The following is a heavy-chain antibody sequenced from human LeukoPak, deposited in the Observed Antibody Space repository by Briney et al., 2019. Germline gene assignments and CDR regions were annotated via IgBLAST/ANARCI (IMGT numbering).Heavy chain of an antibody. V-gene: IGHV4-34*01. CDR2: INHSGST. CDR3: ARGYHDYVWGSYRWVRAPYFDY. Sequence: SETLSLTCAVYGGSFSGYCWSWIRQPPGKGLEWIGEINHSGSTNYNPSLKSRVTISVDTSKNQFSLKLSSVTAADTAVYYCARGYHDYVWGSYRWVRAPYFDYWGQGTLVTVAS. CDR1: GGSFSGYC. D-gene: IGHD3-16*02. J-gene: IGHJ4*02.